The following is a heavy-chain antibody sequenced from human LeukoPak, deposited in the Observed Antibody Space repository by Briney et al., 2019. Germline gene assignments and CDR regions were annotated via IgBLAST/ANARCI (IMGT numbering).Heavy chain of an antibody. J-gene: IGHJ3*02. CDR3: ARTQLLWFGELLLGDAFDI. CDR1: GGTFSSYA. CDR2: IIPILGIA. D-gene: IGHD3-10*01. Sequence: SVKVSCKVSGGTFSSYAISCVRQAPGQGLEWMGRIIPILGIANYAQKFQGRVTITADKSTSTAYMELSSLRSEDTAVYYCARTQLLWFGELLLGDAFDIWGQGTMVTVSS. V-gene: IGHV1-69*04.